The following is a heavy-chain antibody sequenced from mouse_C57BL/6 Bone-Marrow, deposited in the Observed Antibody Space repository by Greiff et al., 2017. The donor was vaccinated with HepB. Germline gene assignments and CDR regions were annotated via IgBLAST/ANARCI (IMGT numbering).Heavy chain of an antibody. Sequence: QVQLKESGAELARPGASVKLSCKASGYTFTSYGISWVKQRTGQGLEWIGEIYPRSGNTYYNEKFKGKATLTADKSSSTAYMELRSLTSEDSAVYFCANSLMDYWGQGTSDTVSS. V-gene: IGHV1-81*01. CDR3: ANSLMDY. CDR1: GYTFTSYG. CDR2: IYPRSGNT. J-gene: IGHJ4*01.